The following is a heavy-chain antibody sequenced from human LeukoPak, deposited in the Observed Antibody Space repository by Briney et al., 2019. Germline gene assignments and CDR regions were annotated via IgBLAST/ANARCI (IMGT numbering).Heavy chain of an antibody. V-gene: IGHV3-7*03. J-gene: IGHJ1*01. Sequence: GSLRLSCAASGFTFSSYWMSWVRQAPGKGLEWVANIKQDGSEKYYVDSVKGGFTISRDNAKNSLYLQMNSLRAEDTAVYYCATARYCSGGSCYSYEYFQHWGQGTLVTVSS. CDR2: IKQDGSEK. D-gene: IGHD2-15*01. CDR1: GFTFSSYW. CDR3: ATARYCSGGSCYSYEYFQH.